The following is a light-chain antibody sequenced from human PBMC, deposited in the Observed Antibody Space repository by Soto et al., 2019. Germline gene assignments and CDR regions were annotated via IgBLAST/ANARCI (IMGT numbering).Light chain of an antibody. Sequence: EIVLTQSPGTLSLSPGERATLSCRASQGVTTAYLAWYQHKPGQAPRLLIFGASNRATGIPDRFSGSGSGTDFTLTISRLEPEDFAVYSCQQYGGSPLFTFGHGTRVDLK. CDR3: QQYGGSPLFT. V-gene: IGKV3-20*01. J-gene: IGKJ3*01. CDR2: GAS. CDR1: QGVTTAY.